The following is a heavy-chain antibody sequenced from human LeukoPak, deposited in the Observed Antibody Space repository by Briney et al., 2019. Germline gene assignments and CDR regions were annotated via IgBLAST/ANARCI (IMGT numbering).Heavy chain of an antibody. CDR2: ISAYNGNT. CDR1: GYTFTSYG. V-gene: IGHV1-18*01. CDR3: ARDRSVVVPAAVYYFDY. Sequence: ASVKVSCKASGYTFTSYGISWVRQAPGQGLEWMGWISAYNGNTNYAQKLQGRVTMTTDTSTSTAYMELRSLRSDDTAVYYCARDRSVVVPAAVYYFDYWGQGTLVTVSS. D-gene: IGHD2-2*01. J-gene: IGHJ4*02.